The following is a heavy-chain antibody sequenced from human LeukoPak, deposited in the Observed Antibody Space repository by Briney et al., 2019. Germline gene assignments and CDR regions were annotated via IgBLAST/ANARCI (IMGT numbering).Heavy chain of an antibody. J-gene: IGHJ6*03. CDR3: ARWGRDIVVVPAASSAYYYYYYMDV. V-gene: IGHV3-30*02. CDR2: IRYDGSNE. Sequence: PGGSLRLSCAASGFTFSSYGMHWVRQAPGKGLEWVSFIRYDGSNEYYADSVRGRFTISRDNAKNSLYLQMNSLRAEDTAVYYCARWGRDIVVVPAASSAYYYYYYMDVWGKGTTVTISS. CDR1: GFTFSSYG. D-gene: IGHD2-2*01.